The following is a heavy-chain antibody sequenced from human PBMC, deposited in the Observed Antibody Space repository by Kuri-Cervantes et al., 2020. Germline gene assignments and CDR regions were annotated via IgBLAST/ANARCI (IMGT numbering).Heavy chain of an antibody. CDR3: ARTAYGGNSAFEY. CDR2: IDWDDNK. V-gene: IGHV2-70*04. CDR1: GFSLSNARMG. D-gene: IGHD4-23*01. Sequence: SGPTLVKPTETLTLTCTVSGFSLSNARMGVSWIRQPPGKALEWLARIDWDDNKFYSTSLKTRLTISKDTPKNQVVLTMTNMDPVDTATYYCARTAYGGNSAFEYWGQGTLVTVSS. J-gene: IGHJ4*02.